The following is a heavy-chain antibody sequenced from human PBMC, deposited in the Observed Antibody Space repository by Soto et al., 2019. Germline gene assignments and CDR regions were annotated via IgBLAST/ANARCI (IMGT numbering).Heavy chain of an antibody. CDR3: AREGFSYDKGYYYYYGMDV. J-gene: IGHJ6*02. CDR1: GGTFSSYA. V-gene: IGHV1-69*13. CDR2: IIPIFGTA. Sequence: GASVKVSCKASGGTFSSYAISWVRQAPRQGLEWMGGIIPIFGTANYAQKFQGRVTITADESTSTAYMELSSLRSEDTAVYYCAREGFSYDKGYYYYYGMDVWGQGTTVTVSS. D-gene: IGHD3-9*01.